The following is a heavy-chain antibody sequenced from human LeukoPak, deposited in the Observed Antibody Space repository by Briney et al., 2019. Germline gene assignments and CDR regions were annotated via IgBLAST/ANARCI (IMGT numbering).Heavy chain of an antibody. V-gene: IGHV1-69*04. CDR1: GYTFTGYY. D-gene: IGHD3-16*01. Sequence: SVKVSCKASGYTFTGYYMHWVRQAPRQGLEWMGRITPILGIGNYAQKFQSRVTITADKSTSTVYMELSSLRSDDTAVYYCARVGPFSYGFGYWGQGTLVTVSS. J-gene: IGHJ4*02. CDR2: ITPILGIG. CDR3: ARVGPFSYGFGY.